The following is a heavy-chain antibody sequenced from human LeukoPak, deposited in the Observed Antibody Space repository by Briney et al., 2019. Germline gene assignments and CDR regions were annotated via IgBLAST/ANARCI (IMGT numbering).Heavy chain of an antibody. CDR3: ATWFGELLDNWYFDL. V-gene: IGHV4-4*07. D-gene: IGHD3-10*01. CDR1: GASISNYY. CDR2: ISTSGST. Sequence: SETLSLTCTVSGASISNYYWSWIRQPAGKGLEWIGRISTSGSTNYNPSLKSRVTMSVDTSKNQFSLKLSSVTAADTAVYYCATWFGELLDNWYFDLWGRGTLVTVSS. J-gene: IGHJ2*01.